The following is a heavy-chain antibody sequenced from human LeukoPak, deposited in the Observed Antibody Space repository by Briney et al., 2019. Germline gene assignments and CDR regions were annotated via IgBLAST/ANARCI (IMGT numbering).Heavy chain of an antibody. Sequence: GGTLRLSCAASGFTFNNYGMSWVRQAPGKGLEWVSVISGSGYNTHYADSVKGRFTISRDSSKNMYLQMNSLRAEDTAVYYCAKGGYYDSSGELDYWGQGTLVTVSS. CDR3: AKGGYYDSSGELDY. J-gene: IGHJ4*02. CDR1: GFTFNNYG. D-gene: IGHD3-22*01. V-gene: IGHV3-23*01. CDR2: ISGSGYNT.